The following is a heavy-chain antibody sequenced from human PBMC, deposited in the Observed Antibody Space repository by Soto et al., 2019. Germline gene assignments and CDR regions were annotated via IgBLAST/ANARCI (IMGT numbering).Heavy chain of an antibody. CDR3: ARDPKSGNQKLYFDY. J-gene: IGHJ4*02. D-gene: IGHD3-3*01. CDR2: ISGSGNTM. CDR1: GFTFSSYS. Sequence: EVQLVESGGGLVQPGGSLRLSCSASGFTFSSYSMNWVRQAPGKELEWLSYISGSGNTMYYAASLKGRFTIARDNAQKSLYLELNNLRDDDTAMYYCARDPKSGNQKLYFDYWGQGTLVTVSS. V-gene: IGHV3-48*02.